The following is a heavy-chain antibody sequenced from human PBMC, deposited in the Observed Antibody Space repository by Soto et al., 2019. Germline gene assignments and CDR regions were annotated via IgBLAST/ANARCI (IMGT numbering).Heavy chain of an antibody. CDR2: IKSKNDGGTT. CDR3: TTGLTYYSDSSGHYFDA. V-gene: IGHV3-15*07. CDR1: GFTFTNAW. D-gene: IGHD3-22*01. J-gene: IGHJ4*02. Sequence: EVHLVESGGDLVKPGGSLRLSCAVSGFTFTNAWMNWVRQAPGKGLEWVGRIKSKNDGGTTEYAAPVKGRLIITRDDSKNTVYLQMTSLQTEDTGVYYCTTGLTYYSDSSGHYFDAWGQGTLVTVSS.